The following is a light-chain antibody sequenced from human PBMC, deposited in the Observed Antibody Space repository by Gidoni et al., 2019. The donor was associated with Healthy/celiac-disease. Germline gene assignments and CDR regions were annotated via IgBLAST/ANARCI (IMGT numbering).Light chain of an antibody. J-gene: IGKJ4*01. CDR3: QQGYSTPLT. V-gene: IGKV1-39*01. CDR2: AAS. CDR1: QSISSY. Sequence: IQMTQSPSSLSASVGDRVTITCRASQSISSYLNWYQQKPGKAPKLLIYAASSLQSGVPSRFSGSASGTDFTLTISSLQPENFATYYCQQGYSTPLTFGGGTKVEIK.